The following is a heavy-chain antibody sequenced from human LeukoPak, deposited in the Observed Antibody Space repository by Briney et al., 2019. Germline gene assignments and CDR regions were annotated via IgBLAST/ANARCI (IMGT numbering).Heavy chain of an antibody. D-gene: IGHD1-7*01. CDR2: IYYSGST. Sequence: SSQTLSLTCTVSGGSISSYYWSWIRQPPGKGLEWIGYIYYSGSTNYNPSLKSRVTISVDTSKNQFSLKLSSVTAADTAVYYCARASSELRFDYWGQGTLVTVSS. CDR1: GGSISSYY. V-gene: IGHV4-59*01. J-gene: IGHJ4*02. CDR3: ARASSELRFDY.